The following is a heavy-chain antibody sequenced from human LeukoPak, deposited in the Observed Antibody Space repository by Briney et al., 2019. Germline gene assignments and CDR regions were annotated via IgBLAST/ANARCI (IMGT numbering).Heavy chain of an antibody. CDR3: ARASRYCSSTSCNSKFDY. Sequence: SETLSLTCAVYGGSFSGYYRSWIRQPPGKGLEWIGEINHSGSTNYNPSLKSRVTISVDTSKNQFSLKLSSVTAADTAVYYCARASRYCSSTSCNSKFDYWGQGTLVTVSS. CDR1: GGSFSGYY. V-gene: IGHV4-34*01. J-gene: IGHJ4*02. D-gene: IGHD2-2*01. CDR2: INHSGST.